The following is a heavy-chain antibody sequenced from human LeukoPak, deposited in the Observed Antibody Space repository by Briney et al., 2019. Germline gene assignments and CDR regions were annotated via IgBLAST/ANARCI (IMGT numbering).Heavy chain of an antibody. CDR2: VYSGGST. CDR3: AGWSLRVCFDY. V-gene: IGHV3-53*01. CDR1: GFTVSSNY. D-gene: IGHD4-17*01. Sequence: GGSLRLSCAASGFTVSSNYMSWVRQAPGKGLEWVSVVYSGGSTYYADSVKGRFTISRDTSKNTLYLQMNSLRAEDTAVYYCAGWSLRVCFDYWGQGTLVTVSS. J-gene: IGHJ4*02.